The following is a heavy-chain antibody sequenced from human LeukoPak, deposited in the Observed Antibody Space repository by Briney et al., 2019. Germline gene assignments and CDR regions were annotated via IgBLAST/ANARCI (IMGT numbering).Heavy chain of an antibody. D-gene: IGHD2-21*02. CDR1: GGSISSGGYS. CDR2: IYHSGST. CDR3: ASIASDSSAFDI. Sequence: SETLSLTCAVSGGSISSGGYSWSWIRQPPGKGLEWIGYIYHSGSTYYNPSLKSRVTTSVDRSKNQFSLKLSSVTAADTAVYYCASIASDSSAFDIWGQGTMVTVSS. V-gene: IGHV4-30-2*01. J-gene: IGHJ3*02.